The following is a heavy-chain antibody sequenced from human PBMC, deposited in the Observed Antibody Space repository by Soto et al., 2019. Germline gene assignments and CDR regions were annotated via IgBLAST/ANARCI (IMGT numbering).Heavy chain of an antibody. J-gene: IGHJ6*02. D-gene: IGHD6-13*01. V-gene: IGHV3-30*18. CDR2: ISYDGSNK. CDR1: GFTFSSYG. Sequence: QVPLVESGGGVVQPGRSLRLSCAASGFTFSSYGMHWVRQAPGKGLEWVAVISYDGSNKYYADSVKGRFTISRDNSKNTLYRQMSSLRAEDTAVYYCAKDLSCIAAAGTYYYGMDVWGQGTTVTVSS. CDR3: AKDLSCIAAAGTYYYGMDV.